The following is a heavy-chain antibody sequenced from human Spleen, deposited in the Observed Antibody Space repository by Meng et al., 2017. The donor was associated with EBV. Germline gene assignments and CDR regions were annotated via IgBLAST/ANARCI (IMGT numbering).Heavy chain of an antibody. V-gene: IGHV4-28*01. Sequence: VRLRGSGPVLVKPAYALSLPVGSSSYSSCSVYWWGRLRQPPGKGLEWIGYISYSGNTHYNPSLKSRVTMTIDTSKNQFSLILSSVTAVDTAVYYCVRYNSGGNSRTFDYWGQGTLVTVSS. D-gene: IGHD1-26*01. CDR1: SYSSCSVYW. CDR3: VRYNSGGNSRTFDY. CDR2: ISYSGNT. J-gene: IGHJ4*02.